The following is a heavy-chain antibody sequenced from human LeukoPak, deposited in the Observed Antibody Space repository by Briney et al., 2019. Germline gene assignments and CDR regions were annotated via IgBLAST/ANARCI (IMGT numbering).Heavy chain of an antibody. CDR1: GGSIISNY. Sequence: SETLSLTCTVSGGSIISNYWSWVRQSAGTGLEWIGRIYGSGITDYNPSLKSRVTMSLDTSRKQFSLRLTSVTAADTAVYYCARLKFYDSTGYSPGYYMDVWGKGTTVSVFS. CDR2: IYGSGIT. V-gene: IGHV4-4*07. D-gene: IGHD3-22*01. J-gene: IGHJ6*03. CDR3: ARLKFYDSTGYSPGYYMDV.